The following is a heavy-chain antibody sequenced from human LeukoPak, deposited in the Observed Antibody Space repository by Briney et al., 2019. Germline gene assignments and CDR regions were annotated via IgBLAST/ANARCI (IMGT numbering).Heavy chain of an antibody. Sequence: GGSLRLSCTVSGFTVSSNSMSWVRQAPGKGLDWVSFIYSDNTHYSDSVKGRFTISRDNSKNTLCLQMTSLRAEDTAVYYCARRAGAYSHPYDYWGQGTLVTVSS. CDR2: IYSDNT. CDR1: GFTVSSNS. V-gene: IGHV3-53*01. CDR3: ARRAGAYSHPYDY. D-gene: IGHD4/OR15-4a*01. J-gene: IGHJ4*02.